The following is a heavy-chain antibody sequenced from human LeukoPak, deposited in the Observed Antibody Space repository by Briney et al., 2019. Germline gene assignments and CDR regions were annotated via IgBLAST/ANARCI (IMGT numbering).Heavy chain of an antibody. Sequence: ASVKVSCKASGYTFPSYFMHWVRQAPGQRLEWMGIINPTGGSTTYAQKFQGRVTMTRDTSTSTVYMELSSLRSDDTAVYYCARTAARRFDYWGQGTLVTVSS. CDR1: GYTFPSYF. J-gene: IGHJ4*02. D-gene: IGHD6-6*01. V-gene: IGHV1-46*01. CDR3: ARTAARRFDY. CDR2: INPTGGST.